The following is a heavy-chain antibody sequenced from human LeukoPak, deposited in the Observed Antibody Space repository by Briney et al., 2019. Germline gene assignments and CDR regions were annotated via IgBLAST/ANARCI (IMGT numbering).Heavy chain of an antibody. V-gene: IGHV1-8*01. CDR3: ARGGLVATIDGGIDY. CDR1: GYTFTSYD. J-gene: IGHJ4*02. Sequence: ASVKVSCKASGYTFTSYDINWVRQATGQGLECMGWMNPNGGNTGYAQKFQGRVTMTRNTPISTAYMELSSLRSEDTAVYYCARGGLVATIDGGIDYWGQGTLVTVSS. CDR2: MNPNGGNT. D-gene: IGHD5-12*01.